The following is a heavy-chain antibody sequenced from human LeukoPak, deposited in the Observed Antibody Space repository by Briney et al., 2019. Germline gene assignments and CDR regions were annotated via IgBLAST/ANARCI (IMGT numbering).Heavy chain of an antibody. Sequence: SETLSLTCTVSGGSISSSNYYWGWIRQPPGKGREWIGNIYDSGTTYYNPSLKSRVTISVDTSKNQFSLKLSSVTAADTAVYYCARSRSGYYYWAFYIWGQGTMVTVSS. CDR2: IYDSGTT. CDR1: GGSISSSNYY. V-gene: IGHV4-39*01. J-gene: IGHJ3*02. CDR3: ARSRSGYYYWAFYI. D-gene: IGHD3-22*01.